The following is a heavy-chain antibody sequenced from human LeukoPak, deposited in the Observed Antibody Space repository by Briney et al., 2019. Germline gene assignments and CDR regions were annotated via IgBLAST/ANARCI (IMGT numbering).Heavy chain of an antibody. V-gene: IGHV4-59*12. CDR1: GGSISTYY. J-gene: IGHJ6*02. CDR3: ARIPRQQLSPYHYYGMDV. CDR2: IYYSGST. D-gene: IGHD6-13*01. Sequence: SETLSLTCSVSGGSISTYYWSWIRQPPGKGLEWIGYIYYSGSTNYNPSLKSRVTISVDTSKNQFSLKLTSVTAADTAVYYCARIPRQQLSPYHYYGMDVWGQGTTVTVSS.